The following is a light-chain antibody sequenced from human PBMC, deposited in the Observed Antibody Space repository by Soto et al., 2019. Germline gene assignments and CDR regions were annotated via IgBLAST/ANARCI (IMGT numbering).Light chain of an antibody. CDR3: QQYGSFVPGLT. V-gene: IGKV3-20*01. CDR1: QTISRNY. CDR2: HGS. Sequence: IVLTQSPGTLSLSPGERVTLSCRASQTISRNYLAWYQKKPGLAPRLIMYHGSRRAAGTPDRFSGSGSGTNFSLTISRLVPEGFGVDYCQQYGSFVPGLTFGGGTKVEIK. J-gene: IGKJ4*02.